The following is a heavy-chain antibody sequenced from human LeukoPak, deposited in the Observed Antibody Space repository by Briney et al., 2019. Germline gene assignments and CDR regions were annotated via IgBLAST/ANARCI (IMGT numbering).Heavy chain of an antibody. D-gene: IGHD6-19*01. CDR1: GGSFSGYY. CDR3: ARLHSSAWVDY. V-gene: IGHV4-34*12. J-gene: IGHJ4*02. Sequence: SETLSLTCAVYGGSFSGYYWSWIRQPPGKGLEWIGYIFHSGSTNYNLSLKGRVTISVDTSKNQFSLKLSSVTAADTAVYYCARLHSSAWVDYWGQGILVTVSS. CDR2: IFHSGST.